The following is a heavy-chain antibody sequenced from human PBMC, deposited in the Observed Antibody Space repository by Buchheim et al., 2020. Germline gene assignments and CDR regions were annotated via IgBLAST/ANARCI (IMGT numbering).Heavy chain of an antibody. V-gene: IGHV1-2*02. Sequence: QVQLVQSGAEVKKPGASVKVSCKASGYTFTGYYMHWVRQAPGQGLEWMGSINPDSGASSYALKFQGRVTMTRDTSISTAYMELSRLRSDDAAVYYCARELTATGTYLFIDYWGRGTL. J-gene: IGHJ4*02. CDR2: INPDSGAS. D-gene: IGHD1-7*01. CDR1: GYTFTGYY. CDR3: ARELTATGTYLFIDY.